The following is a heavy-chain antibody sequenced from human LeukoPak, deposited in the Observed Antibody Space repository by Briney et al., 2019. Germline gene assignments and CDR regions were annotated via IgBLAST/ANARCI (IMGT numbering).Heavy chain of an antibody. CDR2: IYSGGST. J-gene: IGHJ4*02. Sequence: GGSLRLSCAASGFTVSSNYMSWVRQAPGKGLEWVPVIYSGGSTYYADSVKGRFTISRDNAKNSLYLQMNSLRAEDTAVYYCAREIGHPYYDFWSGYHTPIDYWGQGTPVTVSS. CDR3: AREIGHPYYDFWSGYHTPIDY. V-gene: IGHV3-53*05. CDR1: GFTVSSNY. D-gene: IGHD3-3*01.